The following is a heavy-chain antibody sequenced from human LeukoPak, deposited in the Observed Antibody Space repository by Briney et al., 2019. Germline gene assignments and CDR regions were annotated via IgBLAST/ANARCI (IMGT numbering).Heavy chain of an antibody. CDR2: ISAYNGNT. D-gene: IGHD5-18*01. V-gene: IGHV1-18*01. Sequence: ASVKVSCKASGYTFTNYGISWVRQAPGQGLEWMGWISAYNGNTNYAQKLQGRVTMTTVTSTTTVYMELRSLRSDDTAVYYCARDRLYNYGYYGMDVWGQGTTVTVSS. J-gene: IGHJ6*02. CDR3: ARDRLYNYGYYGMDV. CDR1: GYTFTNYG.